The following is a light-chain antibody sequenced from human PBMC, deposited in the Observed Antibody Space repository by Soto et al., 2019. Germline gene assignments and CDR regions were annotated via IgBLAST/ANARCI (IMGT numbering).Light chain of an antibody. CDR1: QYITTY. CDR2: GAS. V-gene: IGKV1-39*01. CDR3: QQSFGTPRT. J-gene: IGKJ1*01. Sequence: DIQMTQSPSSLSASVGDRVTITCRASQYITTYLNWYQQKPGEAPKVLIYGASRLQSGVPSRFSGSGSGTDFTLTISSLQPEDFATYFCQQSFGTPRTFGQGTKLEIK.